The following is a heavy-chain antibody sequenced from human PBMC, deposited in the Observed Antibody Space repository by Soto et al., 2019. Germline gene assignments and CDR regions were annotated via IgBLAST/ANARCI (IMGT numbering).Heavy chain of an antibody. V-gene: IGHV1-8*01. D-gene: IGHD2-21*02. CDR1: GYTFSDYD. CDR3: ARAPACGDGYTDIEY. CDR2: MNPRSGNP. J-gene: IGHJ4*02. Sequence: QVQLVQSGAEVKEPGASVKVSCKASGYTFSDYDIHWVRQASGLGLEWLGWMNPRSGNPGYAQKFQGRATMTRSTSITTAYMELSSLTYEDTAVYYCARAPACGDGYTDIEYRGQGTRVTVSS.